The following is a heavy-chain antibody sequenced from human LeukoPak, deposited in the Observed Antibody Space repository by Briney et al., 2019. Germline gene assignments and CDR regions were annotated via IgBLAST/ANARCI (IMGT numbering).Heavy chain of an antibody. V-gene: IGHV4-39*07. CDR3: ARARGYYYYMDV. J-gene: IGHJ6*03. CDR2: IFYGGST. CDR1: GASMSTGTNY. Sequence: PSETLSLTCAVSGASMSTGTNYWGWVRQPPGKGPEWFGTIFYGGSTYYNPSLKSRVTISVDPSKNRFSLKLTSVTAADTAVYYCARARGYYYYMDVWGKGTTVTVSS. D-gene: IGHD3-10*01.